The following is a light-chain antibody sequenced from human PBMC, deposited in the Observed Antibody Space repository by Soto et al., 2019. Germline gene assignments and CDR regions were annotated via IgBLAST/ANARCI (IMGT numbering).Light chain of an antibody. V-gene: IGKV1-5*01. CDR3: QQYMNYAT. J-gene: IGKJ1*01. Sequence: DIQITQSTSTLSAYVGDRVTFTCRASQSISTWLAWYQQKPGKAPKLLIYDASSLQSDVPSRFSGSGSGTEFTLTISALQTDDFASYYCQQYMNYATFGQGTRWIS. CDR1: QSISTW. CDR2: DAS.